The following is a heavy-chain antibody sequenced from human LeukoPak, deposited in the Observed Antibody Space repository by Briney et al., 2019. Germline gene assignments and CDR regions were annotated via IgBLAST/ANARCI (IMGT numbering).Heavy chain of an antibody. J-gene: IGHJ6*03. Sequence: GGSLRLSCAASGFTFSSYSMNWVRQAPGKGLEWVSYISSSSSTIYYADSVKGRFTISRDNAKNSLYLQMNSLRAEDTAVYYCARRRGLWGADCSSTSCHRIDYYYYMDVWGKGTTVTVSS. CDR3: ARRRGLWGADCSSTSCHRIDYYYYMDV. V-gene: IGHV3-48*01. CDR2: ISSSSSTI. D-gene: IGHD2-2*01. CDR1: GFTFSSYS.